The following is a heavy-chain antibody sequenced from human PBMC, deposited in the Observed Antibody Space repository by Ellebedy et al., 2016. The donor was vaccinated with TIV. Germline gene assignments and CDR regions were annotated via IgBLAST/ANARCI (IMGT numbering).Heavy chain of an antibody. V-gene: IGHV1-69*13. CDR2: IIPIFGTA. CDR1: GGTFSSYA. J-gene: IGHJ4*02. CDR3: ARGPITMVRGVTSFFDY. D-gene: IGHD3-10*01. Sequence: AASVKVSCKASGGTFSSYAISWVRQAPGQGLEWMGGIIPIFGTANYAQKFQGRVTITADESTSTAYMELSSLRSEDTAVYYCARGPITMVRGVTSFFDYWGQGTLVTVSS.